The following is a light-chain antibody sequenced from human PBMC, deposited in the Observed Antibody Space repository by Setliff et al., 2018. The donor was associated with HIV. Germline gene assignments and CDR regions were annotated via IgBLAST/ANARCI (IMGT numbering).Light chain of an antibody. CDR1: QSVLYSSNNRNY. Sequence: DIVMTQSPDSLAVSLGGRATINCRSSQSVLYSSNNRNYLAWYQHKAGQPPKLLIYWASTRESGVPDRFSGGGSGTDFTLTISSLQAEDVAVYYCQQYLSSRTFGGGTKVDIK. CDR2: WAS. V-gene: IGKV4-1*01. CDR3: QQYLSSRT. J-gene: IGKJ4*01.